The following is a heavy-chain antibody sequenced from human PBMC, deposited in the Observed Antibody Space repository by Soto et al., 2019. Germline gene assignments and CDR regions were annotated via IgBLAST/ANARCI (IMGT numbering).Heavy chain of an antibody. CDR2: ISSTTNYI. Sequence: GGSLRLSCAASGFTFTRYSMNWVRQAPGKGLEWVSSISSTTNYIYYGDSMKGRFTISRDNSKNTLYLQMNSLRAEDTAVYYCARDGATIPNYYGMDVWGQGTTVTVSS. D-gene: IGHD5-12*01. V-gene: IGHV3-21*04. CDR1: GFTFTRYS. J-gene: IGHJ6*02. CDR3: ARDGATIPNYYGMDV.